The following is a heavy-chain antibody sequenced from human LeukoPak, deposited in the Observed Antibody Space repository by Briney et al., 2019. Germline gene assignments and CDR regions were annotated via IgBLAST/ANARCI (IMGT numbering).Heavy chain of an antibody. J-gene: IGHJ3*02. CDR2: IYYSGST. CDR3: ARRGGATYYYDSSGYNSLSAFDI. V-gene: IGHV4-59*08. D-gene: IGHD3-22*01. CDR1: GGSISSYY. Sequence: SETLSLTCTVSGGSISSYYWSWIRQPPGKGLEWIGYIYYSGSTNYNPSPKSRVTISVDTSKNQFSVKLSSVTAADTAVYYCARRGGATYYYDSSGYNSLSAFDIWGQGTMVTVSS.